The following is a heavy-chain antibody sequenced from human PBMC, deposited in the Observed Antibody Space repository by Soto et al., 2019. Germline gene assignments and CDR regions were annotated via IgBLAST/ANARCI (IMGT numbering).Heavy chain of an antibody. CDR3: ARGKPGYSYGYWFDP. Sequence: SGNLCLTYGVYCGSFVGYYWIWIRQPPGKGLEWIGEINHSGSTNYNPSLKSRVTISVDTSKNQFSLKLSSVTAADTAVYYCARGKPGYSYGYWFDPWGQGTLVTVSS. V-gene: IGHV4-34*01. CDR2: INHSGST. J-gene: IGHJ5*02. D-gene: IGHD5-18*01. CDR1: CGSFVGYY.